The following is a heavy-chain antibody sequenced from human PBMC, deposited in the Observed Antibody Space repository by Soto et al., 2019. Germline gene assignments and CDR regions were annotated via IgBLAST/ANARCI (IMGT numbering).Heavy chain of an antibody. CDR1: GGTFSTYP. CDR3: ARGKRHYASLRGLYDGGSLSDS. CDR2: IIPVFDTT. D-gene: IGHD3-10*01. V-gene: IGHV1-69*05. J-gene: IGHJ1*01. Sequence: QVQLVQTGAEVKKPESSVKVSCKASGGTFSTYPITWVRQAPGQGLEWIGGIIPVFDTTTYAQAFQDRPTIAPAESTTTTSMELSSLRSDATAVYYCARGKRHYASLRGLYDGGSLSDSWCQG.